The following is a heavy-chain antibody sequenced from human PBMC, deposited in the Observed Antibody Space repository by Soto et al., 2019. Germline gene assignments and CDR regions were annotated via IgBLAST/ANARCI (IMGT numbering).Heavy chain of an antibody. CDR1: GSTFGRYA. D-gene: IGHD2-21*02. CDR3: ARAYCGGACYRPNDAFDS. V-gene: IGHV1-69*13. CDR2: IIPIFGTA. J-gene: IGHJ3*02. Sequence: SAVKVCCEAWGSTFGRYAISWVRQAPGQGLEWMGGIIPIFGTANYAQKFQGRVTITADESTSTAYMELSSLRSEDTAVYYCARAYCGGACYRPNDAFDSWG.